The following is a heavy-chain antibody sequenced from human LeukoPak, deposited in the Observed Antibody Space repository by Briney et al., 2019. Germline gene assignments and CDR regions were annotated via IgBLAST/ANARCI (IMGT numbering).Heavy chain of an antibody. V-gene: IGHV1-8*03. D-gene: IGHD3-22*01. CDR3: ARGTQYYYDSSNWFDP. CDR2: MNPNSGNT. J-gene: IGHJ5*02. CDR1: GYTFTSYD. Sequence: ASVKVSCKASGYTFTSYDINWVRQATGQGLEWMGWMNPNSGNTGYAQKFQATFTITRNTSISTAYMELSSLRSEDTAVYYCARGTQYYYDSSNWFDPWGQGTLVTVSS.